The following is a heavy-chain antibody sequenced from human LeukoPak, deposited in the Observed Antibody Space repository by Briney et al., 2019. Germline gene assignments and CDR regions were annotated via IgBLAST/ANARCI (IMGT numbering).Heavy chain of an antibody. D-gene: IGHD2-2*01. Sequence: GGSLRLSCAASGFTFSSYWMHWVRQAPGKGLVWVSRINSDGSSTSYADSVKRRFTISRDNAKNTLYLQMNSLRAEDTAVYYCARVVVPAAIDWFDPWGQGTLVTVSS. CDR2: INSDGSST. V-gene: IGHV3-74*01. J-gene: IGHJ5*02. CDR1: GFTFSSYW. CDR3: ARVVVPAAIDWFDP.